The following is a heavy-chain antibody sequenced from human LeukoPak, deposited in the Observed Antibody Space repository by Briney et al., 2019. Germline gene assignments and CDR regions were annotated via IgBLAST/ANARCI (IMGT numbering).Heavy chain of an antibody. V-gene: IGHV1-8*01. Sequence: ASVKVSCKASGYTFTSYDINWVRQATGQGLEWMGWMNPNSGNTGYAQKFQGRVIMTRNTSISTAYMELSSLRSEDTAVYYCARIYCSSTSCYYYYYYGMDVWGQGTTVTVSS. CDR2: MNPNSGNT. CDR1: GYTFTSYD. CDR3: ARIYCSSTSCYYYYYYGMDV. J-gene: IGHJ6*02. D-gene: IGHD2-2*01.